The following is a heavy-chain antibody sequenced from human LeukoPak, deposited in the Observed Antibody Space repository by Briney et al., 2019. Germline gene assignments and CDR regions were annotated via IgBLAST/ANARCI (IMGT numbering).Heavy chain of an antibody. J-gene: IGHJ4*02. V-gene: IGHV3-23*01. D-gene: IGHD2/OR15-2a*01. CDR1: GFTFSSYI. Sequence: GGSLRRSCAASGFTFSSYIMSWVRQAPGKGLEWVSSITASGGSTYYADSVRGRFTISRDNSKNTLYVQLNSLRGEDTAVYYCAKGNNSRATSFDYWGQGTLVTVSS. CDR2: ITASGGST. CDR3: AKGNNSRATSFDY.